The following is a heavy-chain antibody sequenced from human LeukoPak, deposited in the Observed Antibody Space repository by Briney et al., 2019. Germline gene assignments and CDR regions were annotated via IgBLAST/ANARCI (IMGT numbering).Heavy chain of an antibody. V-gene: IGHV4-4*09. CDR3: ARLAPRRGGYNFDY. D-gene: IGHD5-24*01. CDR2: IYSSGST. J-gene: IGHJ4*02. Sequence: SETLSLTCAVSGGSINSYNWNWIRQPPGKGLEWIGYIYSSGSTNYNPSLKSRVSTSVDTTKTKFLLNLTSVTGADTTVHYSARLAPRRGGYNFDYWGQGTLVTVSS. CDR1: GGSINSYN.